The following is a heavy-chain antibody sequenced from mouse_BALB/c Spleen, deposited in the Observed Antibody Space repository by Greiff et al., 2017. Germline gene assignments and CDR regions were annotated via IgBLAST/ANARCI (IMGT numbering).Heavy chain of an antibody. CDR3: ARWDGNYGYYAMDY. V-gene: IGHV5-17*02. D-gene: IGHD2-1*01. CDR2: ISSGSSTI. J-gene: IGHJ4*01. CDR1: GFTFSSFG. Sequence: EVNVVESGGGLVQPGGSRKLSCAASGFTFSSFGMHWVRQAPEKGLEWVAYISSGSSTIYYADTVKGRFTISRDNPKNTLFLQMTSLRSEDTAMYYCARWDGNYGYYAMDYWGQGTSVTVSS.